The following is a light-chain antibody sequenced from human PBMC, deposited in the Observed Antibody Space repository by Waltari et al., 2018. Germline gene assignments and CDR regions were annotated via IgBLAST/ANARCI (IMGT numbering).Light chain of an antibody. V-gene: IGKV2-30*01. CDR1: QNLGYGYGIND. CDR3: LQGTHWPHT. J-gene: IGKJ2*01. Sequence: QNLGYGYGINDLDWFEQMAGQSPGRPSYQASNRGSGGPDRVSGRWSGSDFTLKISRVEAEDVGVYYCLQGTHWPHTFGQGTKLEIK. CDR2: QAS.